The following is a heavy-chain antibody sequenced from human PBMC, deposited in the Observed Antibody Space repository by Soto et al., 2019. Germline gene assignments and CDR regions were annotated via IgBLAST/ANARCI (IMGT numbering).Heavy chain of an antibody. D-gene: IGHD2-8*01. CDR2: VGGSDTDK. Sequence: EVQLLESGGGVVQPGGSLRLSCAASGFTFSAYAMSWVRQAPGKGLQWVSGVGGSDTDKHYADSVRGRFTVSRDNSKNTLYLQMNSLRADDTAVCYCAKDATAVNGVWDPFDMWGQGTEVTVSS. J-gene: IGHJ3*02. CDR1: GFTFSAYA. CDR3: AKDATAVNGVWDPFDM. V-gene: IGHV3-23*01.